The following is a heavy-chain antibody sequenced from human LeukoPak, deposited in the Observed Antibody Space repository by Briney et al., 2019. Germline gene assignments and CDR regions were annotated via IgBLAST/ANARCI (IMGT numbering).Heavy chain of an antibody. D-gene: IGHD3-16*01. V-gene: IGHV3-23*01. CDR2: MKGTGET. J-gene: IGHJ4*02. Sequence: GGSLGLSCAASGLSFSSFAMSWVRQAPARGLEWLSSMKGTGETFYADSVRGRFTLSRDDSRNTVYLQLNNLRVEDTAVYYCARASWVSSADAVRWGQGTVVTVSS. CDR1: GLSFSSFA. CDR3: ARASWVSSADAVR.